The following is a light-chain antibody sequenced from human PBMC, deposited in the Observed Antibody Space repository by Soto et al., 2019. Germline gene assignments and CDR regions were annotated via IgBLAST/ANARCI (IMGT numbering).Light chain of an antibody. CDR2: GAS. Sequence: EIVMTQSPATLSMSPGERATLSCRATQNVNSNLAWYQHRPGQAPRLLIYGASIRPTGIPARFSGGGSGTAFTPTIDSLQPEDFAVYSCQQYNDWPPMYTFGQGTKLEIK. V-gene: IGKV3-15*01. J-gene: IGKJ2*01. CDR1: QNVNSN. CDR3: QQYNDWPPMYT.